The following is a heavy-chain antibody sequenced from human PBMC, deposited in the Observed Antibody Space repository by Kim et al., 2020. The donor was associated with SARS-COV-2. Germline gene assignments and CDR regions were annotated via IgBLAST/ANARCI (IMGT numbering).Heavy chain of an antibody. D-gene: IGHD3-9*01. CDR3: ARDPSPVRFDPLHWFDP. V-gene: IGHV1-2*06. CDR1: GYTFTGYY. CDR2: INPNSGGT. J-gene: IGHJ5*02. Sequence: ASVKVSCKASGYTFTGYYMHWVRQAPGQGLEWMGRINPNSGGTNYAQKFQGRVTMTRDTSISTAYMELSRLRSDDTAVYYCARDPSPVRFDPLHWFDPWGQGTLVTVSS.